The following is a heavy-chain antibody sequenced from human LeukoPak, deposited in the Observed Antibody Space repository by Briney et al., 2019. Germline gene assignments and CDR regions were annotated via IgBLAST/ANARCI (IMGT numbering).Heavy chain of an antibody. CDR3: ASEHPYYYDSSGTALRAETKYYFDY. CDR2: ISSSGSTR. CDR1: GFTFSSYE. V-gene: IGHV3-48*03. J-gene: IGHJ4*02. Sequence: GGSLRLSCAASGFTFSSYEMNWGRQAPGKGLELVSYISSSGSTRYDADAVKGRFTVSRDNAKNSRYVQVNSRRAEDTGVYYCASEHPYYYDSSGTALRAETKYYFDYWGQGTLVTVSS. D-gene: IGHD3-22*01.